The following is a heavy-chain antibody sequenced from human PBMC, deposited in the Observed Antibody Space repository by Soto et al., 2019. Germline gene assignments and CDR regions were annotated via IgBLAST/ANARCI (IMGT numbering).Heavy chain of an antibody. CDR1: GGSFSGYY. D-gene: IGHD3-10*01. Sequence: PSETLSLTCAVYGGSFSGYYWSWIRQPPGKGLEWIGEINHSGSTNYNPSLKSRVTISVDTSKNQFSLKLSSVTAADTAVYYCARDGASNTYYYGSGSYRYFDYWGQGTLVTVSS. CDR2: INHSGST. V-gene: IGHV4-34*01. J-gene: IGHJ4*02. CDR3: ARDGASNTYYYGSGSYRYFDY.